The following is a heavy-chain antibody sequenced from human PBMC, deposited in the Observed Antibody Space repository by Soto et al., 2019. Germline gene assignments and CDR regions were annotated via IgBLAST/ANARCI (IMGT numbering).Heavy chain of an antibody. CDR1: GFTFSSYA. D-gene: IGHD3-16*01. J-gene: IGHJ6*02. V-gene: IGHV3-30-3*01. CDR3: ARDEGGVYYYYGMDV. CDR2: ISYDGSNK. Sequence: QVQLVESGGGVVQPGRSLRLSCAASGFTFSSYAMHWVRQAPGKGLEWVAVISYDGSNKYYADSVKGRFTISRDNSKNTLYLQMNSLRAEDTAVYYCARDEGGVYYYYGMDVRGQGTTVTVSS.